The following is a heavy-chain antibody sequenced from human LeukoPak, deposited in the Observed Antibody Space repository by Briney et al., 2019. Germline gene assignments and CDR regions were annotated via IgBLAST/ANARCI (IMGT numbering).Heavy chain of an antibody. V-gene: IGHV1-2*02. J-gene: IGHJ4*02. D-gene: IGHD3-22*01. Sequence: ASVKVSCKASGYTFTGYYMHWVRQAPGQGLEWMGWINPNSGGTNYAQKFQGRVTMTRDTSISTAYMELSRLRSDDTAVYYCARDPHYYDSVKTEFDYWGQGTLVTVSS. CDR3: ARDPHYYDSVKTEFDY. CDR1: GYTFTGYY. CDR2: INPNSGGT.